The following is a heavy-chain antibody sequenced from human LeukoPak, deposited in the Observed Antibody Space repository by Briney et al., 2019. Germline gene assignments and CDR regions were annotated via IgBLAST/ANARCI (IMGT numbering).Heavy chain of an antibody. CDR3: ARATWLPVGLYYYDSSGYYYYFDY. J-gene: IGHJ4*02. CDR1: GGSISSGGYY. V-gene: IGHV4-61*08. Sequence: PSETLSLTCTVSGGSISSGGYYWSWIRQHPGKGLEWIGYIYYSGSTNYNPSLKSRVTISVDTSKNQFSLKLSSVTAADTAVYYCARATWLPVGLYYYDSSGYYYYFDYWGQGTLVTVSS. D-gene: IGHD3-22*01. CDR2: IYYSGST.